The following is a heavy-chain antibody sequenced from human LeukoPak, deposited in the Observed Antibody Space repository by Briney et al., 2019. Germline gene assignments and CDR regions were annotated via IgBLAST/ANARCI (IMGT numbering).Heavy chain of an antibody. D-gene: IGHD3-10*01. Sequence: GGSLRLSCAASGFTFSSYAMNWVRQAPGKGLEWVSGISGSGGNTYYADSVKGRFTISRDNSKNTLYLQMNSLRAEDTAVYYCATREADYYGSGNADAFDIWGQGTMVTVSS. CDR3: ATREADYYGSGNADAFDI. V-gene: IGHV3-23*01. CDR1: GFTFSSYA. J-gene: IGHJ3*02. CDR2: ISGSGGNT.